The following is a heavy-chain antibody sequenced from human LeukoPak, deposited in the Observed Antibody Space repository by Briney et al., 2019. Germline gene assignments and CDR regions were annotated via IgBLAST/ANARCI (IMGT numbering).Heavy chain of an antibody. CDR3: AKAYSYFDSGGSYYDY. V-gene: IGHV3-23*01. CDR1: GFTFSSYA. Sequence: PGGSLRLSCAASGFTFSSYAMSWVRQAPGKGLEWVSAISSSGGSTYYADSVKGRFTISRDNSKNTLFLQMNSLRAEDTAVYYCAKAYSYFDSGGSYYDYWGQGTLVTVSS. J-gene: IGHJ4*02. D-gene: IGHD3-22*01. CDR2: ISSSGGST.